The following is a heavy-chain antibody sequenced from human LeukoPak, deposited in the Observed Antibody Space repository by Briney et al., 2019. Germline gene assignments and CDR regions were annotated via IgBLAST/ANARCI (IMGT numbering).Heavy chain of an antibody. CDR3: ARDRYSGSPEYYYYYMDV. J-gene: IGHJ6*03. V-gene: IGHV3-48*03. CDR2: ISSSGSII. Sequence: GGSLRLSCAASGFTFSSYEMNWVRQAPGKGLEFISYISSSGSIIYYADSVKGRFTISRDNAKNSLYLQMNSLRAEDTAVYYCARDRYSGSPEYYYYYMDVWGKGTTVTVSS. D-gene: IGHD5-12*01. CDR1: GFTFSSYE.